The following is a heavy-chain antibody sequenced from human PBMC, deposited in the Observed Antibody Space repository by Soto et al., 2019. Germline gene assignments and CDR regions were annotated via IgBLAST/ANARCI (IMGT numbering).Heavy chain of an antibody. V-gene: IGHV1-69*13. Sequence: ASVKVSCKASGGTFSSYAISWVRQAPGQGLEWMGGITPIFGTANYAQKSPGRVTITADESTTTAYMELGSLGSEDTAVYYCARDSSDILNGNGLDYWGQGTLVTVSS. CDR3: ARDSSDILNGNGLDY. CDR1: GGTFSSYA. D-gene: IGHD3-9*01. CDR2: ITPIFGTA. J-gene: IGHJ4*02.